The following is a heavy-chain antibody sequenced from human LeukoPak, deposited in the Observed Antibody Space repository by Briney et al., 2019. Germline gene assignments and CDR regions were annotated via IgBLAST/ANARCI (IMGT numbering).Heavy chain of an antibody. CDR2: ISSHSTTI. V-gene: IGHV3-48*04. Sequence: GGSLRLSCAASGFTFSSYWMTWVRQAPGKGLEWISYISSHSTTIYYADSVKGRFTISRDNAENSLYLQMNSLRVEDTAIYYCARGGASGWYFDYWGQGTLVTVSS. D-gene: IGHD6-19*01. CDR3: ARGGASGWYFDY. CDR1: GFTFSSYW. J-gene: IGHJ4*02.